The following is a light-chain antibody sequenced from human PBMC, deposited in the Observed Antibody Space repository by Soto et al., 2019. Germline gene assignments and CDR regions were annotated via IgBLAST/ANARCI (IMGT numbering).Light chain of an antibody. CDR3: QQSYNTPRA. Sequence: DIQTTQSPSSLSASVGDRVSITCRASQTISNYLIWYQQKPGKAPNLLIYAASTLQSGVPSRFSGSGSGTNFTLTISSLQSEDFATYYCQQSYNTPRAFGQGTKVEIK. V-gene: IGKV1-39*01. CDR1: QTISNY. CDR2: AAS. J-gene: IGKJ1*01.